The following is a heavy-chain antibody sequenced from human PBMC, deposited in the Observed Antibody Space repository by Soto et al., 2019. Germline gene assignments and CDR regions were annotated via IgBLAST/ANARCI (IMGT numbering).Heavy chain of an antibody. CDR2: IYYSGST. J-gene: IGHJ6*02. CDR1: GGSISSGDYY. Sequence: SETLSLTCTVSGGSISSGDYYWSWIRQPPGKGLEWIGYIYYSGSTYYNPSLKSRVTISVDTSKNQFSLKLSSVTAADTAVYYCARGPGMVRGYYYYGMDVWGQGTTVTVSS. V-gene: IGHV4-30-4*01. CDR3: ARGPGMVRGYYYYGMDV. D-gene: IGHD3-10*01.